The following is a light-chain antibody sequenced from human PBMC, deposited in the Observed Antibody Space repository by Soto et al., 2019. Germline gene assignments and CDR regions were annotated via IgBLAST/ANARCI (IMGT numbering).Light chain of an antibody. CDR2: ANN. Sequence: QSVLTQPPSASGTPGQRVNISCSGSSSNIGSNTVNWYQQLPGTAPKLLIHANNQRPSGVPDRFSGSKSGTSASLAISWLQSEEADYYCAAWDDSLNGYVFGTGTKV. CDR3: AAWDDSLNGYV. V-gene: IGLV1-44*01. CDR1: SSNIGSNT. J-gene: IGLJ1*01.